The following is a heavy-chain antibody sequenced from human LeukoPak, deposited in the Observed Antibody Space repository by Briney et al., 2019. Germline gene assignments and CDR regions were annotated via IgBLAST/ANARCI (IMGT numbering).Heavy chain of an antibody. J-gene: IGHJ4*01. V-gene: IGHV4-4*02. Sequence: SETLSLICAISGGSISSSNWWTWVRQPPGKGLEWVGEIYLRGNTNYNPSLESRVTISVDESKTQLSLRLESVTAAVTAVYYCARRAIRTVNHPRRPHTLVNVGTASTKRRFD. CDR1: GGSISSSNW. D-gene: IGHD4-23*01. CDR2: IYLRGNT. CDR3: ARRAIRTVNHPRRPHTLVNVGTASTKRRFD.